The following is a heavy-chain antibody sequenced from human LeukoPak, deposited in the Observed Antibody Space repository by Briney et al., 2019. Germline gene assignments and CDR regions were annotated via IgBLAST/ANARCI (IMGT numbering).Heavy chain of an antibody. Sequence: ASVKVSCKASGGTFSSYAISWVRQAPGQGLEWMGGIIPIFGTANYAQKFQGRVTITADESTSTAYTELSSLRSEDTAVYYCARPAYSGYDLPAFDIWGQGTMVTVSS. J-gene: IGHJ3*02. V-gene: IGHV1-69*01. CDR2: IIPIFGTA. CDR3: ARPAYSGYDLPAFDI. D-gene: IGHD5-12*01. CDR1: GGTFSSYA.